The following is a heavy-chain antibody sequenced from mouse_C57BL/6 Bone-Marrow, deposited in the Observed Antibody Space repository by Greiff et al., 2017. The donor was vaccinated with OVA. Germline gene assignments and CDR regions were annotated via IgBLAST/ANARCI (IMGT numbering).Heavy chain of an antibody. J-gene: IGHJ4*01. Sequence: QVQLQQPGAELVKPGASVKLSCKASGYTFTSYWMHWVKQRPGQGLEWIGMIHPNSGSTNYNEKFKSKATLTVDKSSSTAYMQLSSLTSEDSAVYYCASPYYDSHYLGLEYWGRGTSVTVSS. V-gene: IGHV1-64*01. CDR1: GYTFTSYW. CDR3: ASPYYDSHYLGLEY. D-gene: IGHD2-4*01. CDR2: IHPNSGST.